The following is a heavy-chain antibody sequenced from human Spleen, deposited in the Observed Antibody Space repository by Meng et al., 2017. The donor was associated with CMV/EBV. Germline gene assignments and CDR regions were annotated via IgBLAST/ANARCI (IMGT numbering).Heavy chain of an antibody. D-gene: IGHD6-6*01. V-gene: IGHV3-74*01. CDR1: GFTFSSYW. CDR3: ATPPSQLVVPS. Sequence: GGSLRLSCAASGFTFSSYWMHWVRQAPGKGLVWVSRINSDGSSTSYADSVKGRFTISRDNAKNTLYLQMNSLRAEDTAVYYCATPPSQLVVPSWGQGTLVTVSS. J-gene: IGHJ5*02. CDR2: INSDGSST.